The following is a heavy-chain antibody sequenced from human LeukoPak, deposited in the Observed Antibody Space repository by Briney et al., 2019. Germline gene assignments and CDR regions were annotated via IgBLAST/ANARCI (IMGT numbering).Heavy chain of an antibody. CDR1: GFTFSSYG. Sequence: GGSLRLSCAASGFTFSSYGMHWVRQAPGKGLEWVAVISYDGSNKYYADSVKGRFTISRDNSKNTLYLQMNSLRAEDTAVYYCAKLGGQELHNYYVAVCGKGTTVAVSS. J-gene: IGHJ6*03. CDR3: AKLGGQELHNYYVAV. CDR2: ISYDGSNK. V-gene: IGHV3-30*18. D-gene: IGHD3-16*01.